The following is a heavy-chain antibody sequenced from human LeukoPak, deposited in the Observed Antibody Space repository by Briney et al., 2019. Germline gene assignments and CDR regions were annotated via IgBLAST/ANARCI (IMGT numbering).Heavy chain of an antibody. CDR3: ARGGEWLRLEPYYFDY. CDR2: IYYSGST. Sequence: SETLSLTCTVSGGSISSYYWSWIRQPPGKGLEWIGYIYYSGSTNYNPSLKSRVTISVDTSKNQFSLKLSSVTAADTAVYYCARGGEWLRLEPYYFDYWGQGTLVTVSS. CDR1: GGSISSYY. J-gene: IGHJ4*02. D-gene: IGHD5-12*01. V-gene: IGHV4-59*01.